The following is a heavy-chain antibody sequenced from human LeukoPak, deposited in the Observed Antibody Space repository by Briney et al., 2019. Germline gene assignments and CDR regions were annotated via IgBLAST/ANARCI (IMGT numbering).Heavy chain of an antibody. J-gene: IGHJ4*02. D-gene: IGHD3-22*01. Sequence: SGGSLRLSCVASGFTFNNYVMSWVRQAPGKGLEWVSGISGSGGATYYADSVKGRFTISRDNSKNTLYLQMNSLRAEDTAVYYCARAYYYDSSGKGYYFDYWGQGTLVTVSS. CDR1: GFTFNNYV. CDR2: ISGSGGAT. CDR3: ARAYYYDSSGKGYYFDY. V-gene: IGHV3-23*01.